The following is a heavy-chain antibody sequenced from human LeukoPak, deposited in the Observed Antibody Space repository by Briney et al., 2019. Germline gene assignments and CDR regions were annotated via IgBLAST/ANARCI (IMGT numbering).Heavy chain of an antibody. V-gene: IGHV1-2*02. CDR1: GYTFTGYY. Sequence: ASVNVSCKASGYTFTGYYMHWVRQAPGQGLEWMGWINPNSGGTNYAQKFQGRVTMTRDTSISTAYMELSRLRSDDAAVYYCARARIVVVPEHAFDIWGQGTMVTVSS. D-gene: IGHD2-2*01. CDR2: INPNSGGT. J-gene: IGHJ3*02. CDR3: ARARIVVVPEHAFDI.